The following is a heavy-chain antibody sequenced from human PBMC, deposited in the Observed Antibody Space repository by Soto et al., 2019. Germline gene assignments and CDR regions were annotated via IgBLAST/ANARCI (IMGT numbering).Heavy chain of an antibody. CDR2: ISGYNGNT. J-gene: IGHJ4*02. CDR1: GYTFSNYG. V-gene: IGHV1-18*01. D-gene: IGHD3-22*01. Sequence: QVQLVQSGAEVESPGASVRVSCKASGYTFSNYGISWVRQAPGQGLEWMGWISGYNGNTNYAQKLQDRITITTDRPTSTAYMELMSLRSDYPSVYYCARDPRTYYYDTTGSPIDFWGQGTLGTVSS. CDR3: ARDPRTYYYDTTGSPIDF.